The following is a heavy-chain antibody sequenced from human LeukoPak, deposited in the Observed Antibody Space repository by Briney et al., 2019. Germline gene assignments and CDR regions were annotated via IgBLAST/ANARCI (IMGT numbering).Heavy chain of an antibody. CDR2: ISYDGSNK. J-gene: IGHJ4*02. CDR3: AKDWHVLLWFGATPYFDY. CDR1: GFTFSSYA. D-gene: IGHD3-10*01. Sequence: QSGGSLRLSCAASGFTFSSYAMHWVRQAPSKGLEWVAVISYDGSNKYYADSVKGRFTISRDNSKNTLYLQMNSLRAEDTAVYYCAKDWHVLLWFGATPYFDYWGQGTLVTVSS. V-gene: IGHV3-30*04.